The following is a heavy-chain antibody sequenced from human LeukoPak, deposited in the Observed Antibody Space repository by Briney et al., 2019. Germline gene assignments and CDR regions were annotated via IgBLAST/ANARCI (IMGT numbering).Heavy chain of an antibody. CDR1: GYIFTSYY. V-gene: IGHV1-2*02. CDR2: INPNSGGT. Sequence: GASVKVSCKASGYIFTSYYMHWVRQAPGQGLEWMGWINPNSGGTNYAQKFQGRVTMTRDTSISTAYMELSRLRSDDTAVYYCARDGDYYDSSGYYTSFDYWGQGTLVTVSS. CDR3: ARDGDYYDSSGYYTSFDY. J-gene: IGHJ4*02. D-gene: IGHD3-22*01.